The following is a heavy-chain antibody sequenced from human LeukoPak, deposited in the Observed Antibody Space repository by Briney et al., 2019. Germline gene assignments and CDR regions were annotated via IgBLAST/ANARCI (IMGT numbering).Heavy chain of an antibody. CDR1: GGSISSGDYY. CDR2: IYYSGIT. CDR3: ARSLYGDYGYFQH. V-gene: IGHV4-30-4*01. J-gene: IGHJ1*01. D-gene: IGHD4-17*01. Sequence: SQTLSLTCTVSGGSISSGDYYWSWIRQPPGKGLEGIWYIYYSGITYYNPSLKSRITIAVDTSKNQFSLKLSSVTAADTAVYYCARSLYGDYGYFQHWGQGTLVTVSS.